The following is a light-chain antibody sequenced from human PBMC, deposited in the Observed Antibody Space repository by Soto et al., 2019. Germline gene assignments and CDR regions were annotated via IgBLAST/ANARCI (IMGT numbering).Light chain of an antibody. CDR3: QHYGSSSWR. CDR2: GAS. V-gene: IGKV3-20*01. CDR1: QSVSSSY. J-gene: IGKJ1*01. Sequence: ETVLTQSPGTLSLSPGKRATLSCRASQSVSSSYFAWYQQRFGQAPRLLIYGASSRATGIPDRFSGSGSGTDFTLTISRLEPEDFAVYYRQHYGSSSWRFGQGTKVDI.